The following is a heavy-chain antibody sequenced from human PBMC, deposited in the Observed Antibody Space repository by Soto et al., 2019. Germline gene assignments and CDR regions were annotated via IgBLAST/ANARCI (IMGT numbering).Heavy chain of an antibody. V-gene: IGHV4-30-4*01. D-gene: IGHD3-3*01. CDR1: GGSISSGDYY. Sequence: LSLTCTVSGGSISSGDYYWSWIRQPPGKGLEWIGYIYYSGCTYYNPSLKSRVTISVDTSKNQFSLKLSSVTAADTAVYYCARDRLEITIFGSSSPYYYGMDVWGQGTTVTVSS. CDR3: ARDRLEITIFGSSSPYYYGMDV. J-gene: IGHJ6*02. CDR2: IYYSGCT.